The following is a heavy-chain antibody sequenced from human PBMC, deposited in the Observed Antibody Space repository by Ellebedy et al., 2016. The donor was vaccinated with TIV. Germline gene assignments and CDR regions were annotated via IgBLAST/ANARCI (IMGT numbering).Heavy chain of an antibody. CDR1: GYTFSANY. J-gene: IGHJ6*02. V-gene: IGHV1-2*02. CDR2: INPDSGGT. D-gene: IGHD4/OR15-4a*01. CDR3: ARVLRATSGMDV. Sequence: ASVKVSCKASGYTFSANYIHCVRQAPGQGLEWVGWINPDSGGTNLPQKFQGRVTMTRDTSVNTAYMELSRLQSDDTAVYYCARVLRATSGMDVWGQGTTVIVS.